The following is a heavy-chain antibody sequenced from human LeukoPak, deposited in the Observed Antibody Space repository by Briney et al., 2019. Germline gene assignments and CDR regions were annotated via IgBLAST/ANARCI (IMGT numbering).Heavy chain of an antibody. Sequence: GGSLRLSCAASGFTFSDYYMSWIRQAPGKGLEWVSYISFSGSPTQYADSVKGRFTTSRDNAKNSLYLQMNSLRDEDTAVYYCAKDRIAVAADAFDIWGQGTMVTVSS. CDR2: ISFSGSPT. J-gene: IGHJ3*02. CDR3: AKDRIAVAADAFDI. V-gene: IGHV3-11*01. D-gene: IGHD6-19*01. CDR1: GFTFSDYY.